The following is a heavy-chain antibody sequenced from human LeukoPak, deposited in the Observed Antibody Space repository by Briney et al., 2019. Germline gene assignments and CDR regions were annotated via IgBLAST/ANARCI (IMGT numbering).Heavy chain of an antibody. CDR3: ARDSRQLIY. J-gene: IGHJ4*02. CDR1: GFTFNSYR. Sequence: PGGSLRLSCAISGFTFNSYRMSWVRQAPGKGLEWVANIKHDGSEKYYVDSVKGRFTISRDNAKNSLYLQMNSLRAEDTAVYYCARDSRQLIYWGQGTLVTVSS. V-gene: IGHV3-7*01. D-gene: IGHD6-6*01. CDR2: IKHDGSEK.